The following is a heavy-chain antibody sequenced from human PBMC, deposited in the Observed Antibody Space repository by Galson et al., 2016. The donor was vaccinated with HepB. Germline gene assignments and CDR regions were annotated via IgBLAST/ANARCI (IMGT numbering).Heavy chain of an antibody. V-gene: IGHV6-1*01. Sequence: CAISGDSVSSNRAAWNWIRQSPTRGLEWLGRTFYSSKWYYDYAESVKSRISIKPDTSKNQFSLQLNSVTPEDTAMYYCAREILTGYYSDWFDPWGQGTLVTVS. CDR3: AREILTGYYSDWFDP. CDR1: GDSVSSNRAA. J-gene: IGHJ5*02. D-gene: IGHD3-9*01. CDR2: TFYSSKWYY.